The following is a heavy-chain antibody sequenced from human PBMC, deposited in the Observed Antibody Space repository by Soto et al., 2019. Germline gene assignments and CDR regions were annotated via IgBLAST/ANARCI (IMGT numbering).Heavy chain of an antibody. V-gene: IGHV6-1*01. J-gene: IGHJ5*02. CDR1: GDSVSSNSAA. CDR2: TYYRSKWYN. D-gene: IGHD6-19*01. CDR3: ARDRGSSSGWLNNWFDP. Sequence: SQTLSLPCAISGDSVSSNSAAWNWIRQSPSRGLEWLGRTYYRSKWYNDYAVSVKSRITINPDTSKNQFSLQLNSVTPEDTAVYYCARDRGSSSGWLNNWFDPWGQGTLVTVS.